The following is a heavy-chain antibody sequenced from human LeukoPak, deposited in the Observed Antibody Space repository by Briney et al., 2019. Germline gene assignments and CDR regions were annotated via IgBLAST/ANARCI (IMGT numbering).Heavy chain of an antibody. CDR3: AKDMGNYYGSGSEFDY. V-gene: IGHV3-9*01. CDR1: GFTFDDYA. J-gene: IGHJ4*02. D-gene: IGHD3-10*01. Sequence: GRSLRLSCAASGFTFDDYAMHWVRQAPGKGLEWVSGISWNSGSIGYADSVKGRFTISRDNAKNSLYLQMNSLRAEDTALYYCAKDMGNYYGSGSEFDYWGQGTLVTVSS. CDR2: ISWNSGSI.